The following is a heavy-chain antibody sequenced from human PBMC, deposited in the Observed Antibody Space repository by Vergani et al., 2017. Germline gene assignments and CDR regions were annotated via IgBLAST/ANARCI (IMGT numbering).Heavy chain of an antibody. Sequence: EVQLVESGGGLVQPGRSLRLSCAASGFPFDDYAMHWVRQAPGKGLEWVSGISWNSGSIGYADSVKGRFTISRDNAKNSLYLQMNSLRAEDTALYYCAKAGYCSSTSCYTEWYFDLWGRGTLVTVSS. V-gene: IGHV3-9*01. CDR1: GFPFDDYA. CDR2: ISWNSGSI. J-gene: IGHJ2*01. D-gene: IGHD2-2*02. CDR3: AKAGYCSSTSCYTEWYFDL.